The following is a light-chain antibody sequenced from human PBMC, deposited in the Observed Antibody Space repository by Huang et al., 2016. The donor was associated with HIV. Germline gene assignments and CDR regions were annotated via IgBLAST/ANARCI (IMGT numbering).Light chain of an antibody. J-gene: IGKJ1*01. V-gene: IGKV3-15*01. CDR1: QSVSDN. CDR2: GAS. Sequence: EIVMTQSPATLSVSPGERATLSCRASQSVSDNLAWYQQKPGQAPRLLIYGASTRATGIPARFSGSGSVTEFTLTISSLQSEDLSLYYCQQYDNWLGTFGQGTKVEIK. CDR3: QQYDNWLGT.